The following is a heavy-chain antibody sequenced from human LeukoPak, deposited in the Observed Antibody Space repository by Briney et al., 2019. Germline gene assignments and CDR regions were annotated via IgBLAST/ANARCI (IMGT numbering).Heavy chain of an antibody. D-gene: IGHD2-15*01. J-gene: IGHJ4*02. Sequence: GGSLRLSRAASGFTFSSYAMSWVRQAPGKGLEWVSAISGSGGSTYYADSVKGRFTISRDNSKNTLYLQMNSLRAEDTAVYYCAKGPLGYCSGGSCQPFFDYWGQGTLVTVSS. V-gene: IGHV3-23*01. CDR1: GFTFSSYA. CDR2: ISGSGGST. CDR3: AKGPLGYCSGGSCQPFFDY.